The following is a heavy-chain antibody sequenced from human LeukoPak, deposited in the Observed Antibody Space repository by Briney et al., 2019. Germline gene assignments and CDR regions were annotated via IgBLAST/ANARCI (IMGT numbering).Heavy chain of an antibody. CDR1: GFTFDDYA. CDR3: AKDKMALIATAGTCWEY. Sequence: GRSLRLSCAASGFTFDDYAMHWVRHAPGKGLEWVSGISWNSGSIGYADSVKGRFTISRDNAKNSLYLQMNSLRAEDTALYYCAKDKMALIATAGTCWEYWGQGTLVTVSS. D-gene: IGHD6-13*01. CDR2: ISWNSGSI. J-gene: IGHJ4*02. V-gene: IGHV3-9*01.